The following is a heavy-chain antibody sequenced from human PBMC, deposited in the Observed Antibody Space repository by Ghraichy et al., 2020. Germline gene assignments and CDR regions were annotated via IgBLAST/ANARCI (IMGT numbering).Heavy chain of an antibody. V-gene: IGHV3-7*03. D-gene: IGHD5-12*01. Sequence: GESLNISCAASGFTFSTFWMSWVRQAPGKGLEWVANINQDGSEKYYVDSMEGRFTVSRDNAKSSVYLQMNSLRAEDTAVYYCARYSGYDLGYWGQGTLVIVSS. CDR1: GFTFSTFW. CDR3: ARYSGYDLGY. J-gene: IGHJ4*02. CDR2: INQDGSEK.